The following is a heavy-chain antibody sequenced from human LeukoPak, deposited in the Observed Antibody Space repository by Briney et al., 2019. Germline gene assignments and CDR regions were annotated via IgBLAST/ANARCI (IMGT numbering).Heavy chain of an antibody. J-gene: IGHJ4*02. Sequence: GASVKVSCKASGYTFTTYYMHWVRQAPGQGLEWMGIINPSGGITNYAQKFQGRVTVTRDTSTSTVYMELSSLRCEDTAVYYCARSHSNGWCDYWGQGTLVTVSS. CDR1: GYTFTTYY. CDR3: ARSHSNGWCDY. CDR2: INPSGGIT. V-gene: IGHV1-46*01. D-gene: IGHD6-19*01.